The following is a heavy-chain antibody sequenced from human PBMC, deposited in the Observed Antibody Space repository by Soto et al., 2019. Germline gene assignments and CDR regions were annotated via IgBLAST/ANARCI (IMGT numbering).Heavy chain of an antibody. Sequence: EEQLVESGGGLVEPGGSLRLSCAASGFTFSSYWMHWVRQAPGKGLVWVSRINPGGSITTYADSVKGRFTISRDNAKNTLYLQINSLRGDDTAVYYCARVPTGKYGVWNYWGQATLVTVSS. CDR2: INPGGSIT. J-gene: IGHJ4*02. D-gene: IGHD2-8*01. CDR1: GFTFSSYW. CDR3: ARVPTGKYGVWNY. V-gene: IGHV3-74*01.